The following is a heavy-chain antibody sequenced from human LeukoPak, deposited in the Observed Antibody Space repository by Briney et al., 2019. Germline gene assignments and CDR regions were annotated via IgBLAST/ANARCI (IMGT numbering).Heavy chain of an antibody. CDR3: ARVGVEDPLGPPETSSAWYSWFDP. Sequence: ASVKVSCKASGYTXNRYFMHWVRQAPGQGLEWMGIINPSGGTTTYAQKFQDRVTMTRDTSTSTVYMELSSLRSEDTAVYYCARVGVEDPLGPPETSSAWYSWFDPWGQGTLVTVSS. J-gene: IGHJ5*02. V-gene: IGHV1-46*02. CDR1: GYTXNRYF. D-gene: IGHD6-19*01. CDR2: INPSGGTT.